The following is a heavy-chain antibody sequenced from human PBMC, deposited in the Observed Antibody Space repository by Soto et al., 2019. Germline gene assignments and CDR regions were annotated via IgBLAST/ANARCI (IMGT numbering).Heavy chain of an antibody. Sequence: SETLSLTCTVSGGSISSGGYYWSWIRQHPGKGLEWIGYIYYSGSTYYNPSLKSRVTISVDTSKNRFSLKLSSVTAADTAVYYCAREDCSGGSCYLDYWRQGTLVTVS. CDR2: IYYSGST. D-gene: IGHD2-15*01. V-gene: IGHV4-31*03. CDR1: GGSISSGGYY. CDR3: AREDCSGGSCYLDY. J-gene: IGHJ4*02.